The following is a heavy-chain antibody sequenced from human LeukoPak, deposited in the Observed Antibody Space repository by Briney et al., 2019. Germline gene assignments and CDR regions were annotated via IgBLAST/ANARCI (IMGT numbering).Heavy chain of an antibody. CDR2: IYSGGST. D-gene: IGHD5-18*01. Sequence: GGSLRLSCAASGFTVSSNYMSWVRQAPGKGLERVSVIYSGGSTYYADSVKGRFTISRDNSKNTLYLQMNSLRAEDTAVYYCAREIIQLPGYFDYWGQGTLVTVSS. CDR3: AREIIQLPGYFDY. V-gene: IGHV3-53*01. CDR1: GFTVSSNY. J-gene: IGHJ4*02.